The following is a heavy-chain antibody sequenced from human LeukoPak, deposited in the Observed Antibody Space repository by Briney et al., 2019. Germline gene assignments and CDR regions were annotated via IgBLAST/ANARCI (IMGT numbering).Heavy chain of an antibody. CDR2: MNPNSGNT. CDR3: ASALGYCSSTSCYAAFDI. D-gene: IGHD2-2*01. Sequence: ASVKVSCKASGYTFTSYDINWVRQATGQGLEWMGWMNPNSGNTGYAQKFQGRVTITADKSTSTAYMELSSLRSEDTAVYYCASALGYCSSTSCYAAFDIWGQGTMVTVSS. CDR1: GYTFTSYD. J-gene: IGHJ3*02. V-gene: IGHV1-8*01.